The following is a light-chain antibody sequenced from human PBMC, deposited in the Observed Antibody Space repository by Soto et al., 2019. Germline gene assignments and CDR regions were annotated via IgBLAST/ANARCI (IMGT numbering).Light chain of an antibody. J-gene: IGKJ4*01. CDR1: QFVAKW. V-gene: IGKV1-5*03. CDR3: QQYNFYPT. CDR2: KAS. Sequence: DVQMTQSPSTLSASVGDRVNITCRASQFVAKWLAWYQQRPGKAPRLLIYKASILETGVPSRFSGSGSGTEFTLSISSLQPEDFAIYYCQQYNFYPTFGGGTKVDIK.